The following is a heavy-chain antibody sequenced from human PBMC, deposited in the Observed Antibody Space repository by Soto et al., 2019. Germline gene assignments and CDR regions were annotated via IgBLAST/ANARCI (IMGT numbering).Heavy chain of an antibody. Sequence: EVQLVESGGGLVQPGGSLRLSCVASGFTFCTDSMNWVRQAPGKGLEWVAHISTSGATRYYADSVKGRFTISRDNAKTSLYLQMDSLRNEDTAVYYCARFFGSDFDYWGQGTLVTASS. CDR3: ARFFGSDFDY. J-gene: IGHJ4*02. CDR1: GFTFCTDS. D-gene: IGHD6-19*01. CDR2: ISTSGATR. V-gene: IGHV3-48*02.